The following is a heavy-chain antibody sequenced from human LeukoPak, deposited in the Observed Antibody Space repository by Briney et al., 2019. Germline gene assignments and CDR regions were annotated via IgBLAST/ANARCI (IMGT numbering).Heavy chain of an antibody. D-gene: IGHD6-13*01. CDR1: GFTFDDYA. CDR2: ISWNSGSI. Sequence: GGSLRLSCAASGFTFDDYAMHWVRQVPGKGLEWVSSISWNSGSINYADSVKGRFTISRDNARNSLYLQMNSLRAEDTALYYCVKDISVAAAEGGDFDYWGQGTLVTVSS. CDR3: VKDISVAAAEGGDFDY. J-gene: IGHJ4*02. V-gene: IGHV3-9*01.